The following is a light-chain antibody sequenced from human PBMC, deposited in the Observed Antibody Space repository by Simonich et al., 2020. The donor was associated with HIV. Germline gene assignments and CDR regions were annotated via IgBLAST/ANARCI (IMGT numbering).Light chain of an antibody. CDR1: SSDVGSSNF. V-gene: IGLV2-23*01. CDR2: EGN. Sequence: QSVLTQPASMSGSPGQSITISCTGTSSDVGSSNFVSWYQQHPDKAPKLIIYEGNKRPSGVSNRVSGSKSGNTSSLTISGLQAEDEADYYCCSYAGSTTAVFGGGTQLTVL. CDR3: CSYAGSTTAV. J-gene: IGLJ7*01.